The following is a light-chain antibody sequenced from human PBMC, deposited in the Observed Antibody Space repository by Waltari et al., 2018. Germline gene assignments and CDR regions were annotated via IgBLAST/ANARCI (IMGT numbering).Light chain of an antibody. CDR1: TSDVGGSHY. Sequence: QSALTQPPSASGSPGQSVTIPVTGPTSDVGGSHYVSWYQQHPGKAPKLVIYEVTRRPSGVPDRFSGSKSGNTASLTVSGLQAEDEANYYCSSYAGSNNLGVFGGGTKLTVL. J-gene: IGLJ3*02. CDR3: SSYAGSNNLGV. V-gene: IGLV2-8*01. CDR2: EVT.